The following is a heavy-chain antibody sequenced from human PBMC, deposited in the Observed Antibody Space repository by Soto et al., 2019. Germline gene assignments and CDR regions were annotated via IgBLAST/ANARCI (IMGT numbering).Heavy chain of an antibody. D-gene: IGHD3-3*01. J-gene: IGHJ5*02. Sequence: ASVKVSCKASGGTFSSYAISWVRQAPGQGLEWMGGIIPIFGTANYAQKFQGRVTITADESTSTAYMELSSLRSEDTAVYYCASPKFRFWQQLDPWGQGTLVTVSS. CDR2: IIPIFGTA. CDR1: GGTFSSYA. V-gene: IGHV1-69*13. CDR3: ASPKFRFWQQLDP.